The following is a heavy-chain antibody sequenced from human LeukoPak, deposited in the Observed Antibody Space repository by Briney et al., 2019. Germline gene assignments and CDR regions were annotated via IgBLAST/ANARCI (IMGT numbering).Heavy chain of an antibody. J-gene: IGHJ4*02. Sequence: PGGSLRLSCAASGFTFSTYGMHWVRQAPGKGLEWVAVISSDGSDKYYTDSVKGRFTISRDNSKNTLYLQMSSLRADDTALYYCAKERLGATTPNPDYWGQGTLVTAFS. CDR3: AKERLGATTPNPDY. V-gene: IGHV3-30*18. CDR2: ISSDGSDK. D-gene: IGHD1-26*01. CDR1: GFTFSTYG.